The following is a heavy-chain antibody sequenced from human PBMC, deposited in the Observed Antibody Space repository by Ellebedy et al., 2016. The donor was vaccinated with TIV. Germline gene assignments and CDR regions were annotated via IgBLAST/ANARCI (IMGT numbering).Heavy chain of an antibody. V-gene: IGHV1-18*01. Sequence: AASVKVSCKASGYTFTSYGISWVRQAPGQGLEWMGWISAHNGNTNYAQKLQGRVTITRDTSASTAYMELSSLRSEDTAVDYCARDIADSSGYYYEGYFDYWGQGTLVTVSS. J-gene: IGHJ4*02. CDR1: GYTFTSYG. D-gene: IGHD3-22*01. CDR3: ARDIADSSGYYYEGYFDY. CDR2: ISAHNGNT.